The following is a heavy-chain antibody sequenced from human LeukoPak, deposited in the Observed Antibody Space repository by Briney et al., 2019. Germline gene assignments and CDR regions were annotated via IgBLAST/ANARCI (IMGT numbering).Heavy chain of an antibody. Sequence: SETLSLTCTVSGGSISSYYWSWIRQPPGKGLEWIGYIYYSGSTNYNPSLKSRVTISVDTSKNQFSLKLSSVTAADTAVYYCARAVDGDGYPNWFDPWGQGTLVTVPS. V-gene: IGHV4-59*01. CDR3: ARAVDGDGYPNWFDP. CDR1: GGSISSYY. CDR2: IYYSGST. J-gene: IGHJ5*02. D-gene: IGHD5-24*01.